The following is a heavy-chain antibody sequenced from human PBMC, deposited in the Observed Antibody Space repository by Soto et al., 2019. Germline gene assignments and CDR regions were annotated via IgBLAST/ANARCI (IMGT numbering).Heavy chain of an antibody. CDR3: AKGEYSSPTDNWFDP. CDR1: GFTFDDYA. J-gene: IGHJ5*02. V-gene: IGHV3-9*01. CDR2: ISWNSGSI. D-gene: IGHD6-6*01. Sequence: EVQLVESGGGLVQPGRSLRLSCAASGFTFDDYAMHWVRQAPGKSLEGVSGISWNSGSIGYADSVKGRFTISRDNAKNSLYLQMNSLRAEDTDLYYCAKGEYSSPTDNWFDPWGQGTLVTVSS.